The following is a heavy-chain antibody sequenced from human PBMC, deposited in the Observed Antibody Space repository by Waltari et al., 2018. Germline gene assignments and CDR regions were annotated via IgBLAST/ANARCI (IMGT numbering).Heavy chain of an antibody. J-gene: IGHJ5*02. CDR2: IRSSGSTS. Sequence: EEHLVESGGGLVQPGGSLRLSCAASGFIFSNYEMNWIRQAPGKGLELGSYIRSSGSTSYYADSAKGRFTISRDNAKNSLYLQMNSLRAEDTAVYYCARRDDYGDDPFWTWGQGTLVTVSS. CDR1: GFIFSNYE. D-gene: IGHD4-17*01. CDR3: ARRDDYGDDPFWT. V-gene: IGHV3-48*03.